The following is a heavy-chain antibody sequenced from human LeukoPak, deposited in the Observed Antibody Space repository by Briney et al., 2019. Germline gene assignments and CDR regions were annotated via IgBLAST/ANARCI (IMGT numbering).Heavy chain of an antibody. Sequence: ASVKVSCKASGGTFSSYALSWVRQAPGQGVEWVGGIIPIFGTANYAQKLQGRVTLTADKSTSTDYMELSSLRSDDTSWYYCARQWVGIWSALDYYYYMYGWGKGTTVTVSS. J-gene: IGHJ6*03. V-gene: IGHV1-69*06. CDR3: ARQWVGIWSALDYYYYMYG. D-gene: IGHD3-3*01. CDR1: GGTFSSYA. CDR2: IIPIFGTA.